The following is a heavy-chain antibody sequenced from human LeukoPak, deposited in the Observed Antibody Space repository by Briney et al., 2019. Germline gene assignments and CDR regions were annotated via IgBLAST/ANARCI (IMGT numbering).Heavy chain of an antibody. D-gene: IGHD6-19*01. V-gene: IGHV4-34*01. CDR2: INDSGRT. CDR3: ARRLWDTRGWYFDY. CDR1: GGSFSGYY. Sequence: SETLSLTCAVYGGSFSGYYWSWVRQPPGKGLEWIGEINDSGRTNFNPSLKSRVTISVDTSKDQFSLKLSSVTAADTAVYYCARRLWDTRGWYFDYWGQGRLVAVSS. J-gene: IGHJ4*02.